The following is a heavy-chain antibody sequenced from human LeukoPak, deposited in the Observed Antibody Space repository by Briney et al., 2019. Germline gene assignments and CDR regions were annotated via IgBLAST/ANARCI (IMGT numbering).Heavy chain of an antibody. V-gene: IGHV3-30*02. J-gene: IGHJ2*01. CDR3: AKSGGYSYGYWYFDL. CDR2: IRYDGSNK. CDR1: GFTFSSYG. D-gene: IGHD5-18*01. Sequence: GGSLRLSCAASGFTFSSYGMHWVRQAPGKGLEWVAFIRYDGSNKYYADSVKGRFTISRDNSKNTLYLQMNSLRAEDTAVYYCAKSGGYSYGYWYFDLWGRGTLVTVSS.